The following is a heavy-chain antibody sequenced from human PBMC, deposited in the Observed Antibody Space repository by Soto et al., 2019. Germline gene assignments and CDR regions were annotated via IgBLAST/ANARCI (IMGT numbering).Heavy chain of an antibody. CDR2: ISAHKGNT. CDR3: ARGRYGDY. Sequence: VHLVQSGAEVKKPGASVKVSCKGSGYAFTTYGMTWVRQATGQGLEWMGWISAHKGNTNYAQKLQGRVTVTRDTSTSTADMELRSLRSEDTAVYYCARGRYGDYWGQGALVTVSS. J-gene: IGHJ4*02. CDR1: GYAFTTYG. V-gene: IGHV1-18*01. D-gene: IGHD1-1*01.